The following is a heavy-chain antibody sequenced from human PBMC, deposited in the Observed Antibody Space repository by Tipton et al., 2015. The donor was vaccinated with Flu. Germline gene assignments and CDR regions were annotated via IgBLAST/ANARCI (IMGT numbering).Heavy chain of an antibody. CDR2: INHSGST. CDR1: GGSFSGYY. V-gene: IGHV4-34*01. J-gene: IGHJ5*02. Sequence: TLSLTCAVYGGSFSGYYWSWIRQPPGKGLEWIGEINHSGSTNYNPSLKSRVTISVDTSKNQFSLKLSSVTAADTAVYYCARAPSGGSSIAARPNWFDPWGQATLVTVSS. CDR3: ARAPSGGSSIAARPNWFDP. D-gene: IGHD6-6*01.